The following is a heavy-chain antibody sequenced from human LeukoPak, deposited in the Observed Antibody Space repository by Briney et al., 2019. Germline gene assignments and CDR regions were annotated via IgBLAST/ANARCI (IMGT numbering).Heavy chain of an antibody. D-gene: IGHD5/OR15-5a*01. Sequence: PGRSLRLSCAASGFTFDDYAMHWVRQAPGKGLEWVSGISWNSGSIGYADSVKGRFTISRDNAKNSLYLQMNSLRAEDTAVYYCARASSLILFDYWGQGTLVTVSS. CDR1: GFTFDDYA. CDR3: ARASSLILFDY. CDR2: ISWNSGSI. V-gene: IGHV3-9*01. J-gene: IGHJ4*02.